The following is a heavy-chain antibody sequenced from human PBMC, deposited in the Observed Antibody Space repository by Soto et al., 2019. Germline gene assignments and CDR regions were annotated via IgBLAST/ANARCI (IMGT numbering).Heavy chain of an antibody. J-gene: IGHJ4*02. CDR1: GGSISSGDYY. D-gene: IGHD1-26*01. CDR2: IYYSGST. CDR3: ARDTVGATLFDY. Sequence: SETLSLTCTVSGGSISSGDYYWSLIRQPPGKGLEWIGYIYYSGSTYYNPSLKSRVTISVDTSKNQFSLKLSSVTAADTAVYYCARDTVGATLFDYWGQGTLVTVSS. V-gene: IGHV4-30-4*01.